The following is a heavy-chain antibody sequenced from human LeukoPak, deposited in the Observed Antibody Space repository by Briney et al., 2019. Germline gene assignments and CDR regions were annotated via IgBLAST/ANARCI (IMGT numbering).Heavy chain of an antibody. CDR1: GFTFSSYG. Sequence: SLRLSRAASGFTFSSYGMHWVRQAPGKGLEWVAVISYDGSNKYYADSVKGRFTISRDNSKNTLYLQMNSLRAEDTAVYYCAGAISFDYWGQGTLVTVSS. J-gene: IGHJ4*02. CDR2: ISYDGSNK. D-gene: IGHD2-21*01. V-gene: IGHV3-30*03. CDR3: AGAISFDY.